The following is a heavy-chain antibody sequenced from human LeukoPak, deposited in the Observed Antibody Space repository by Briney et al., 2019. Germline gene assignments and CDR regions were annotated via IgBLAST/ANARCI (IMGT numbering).Heavy chain of an antibody. CDR2: IYTSGST. CDR3: ARDQGSLITVTTYYYYYMDV. V-gene: IGHV4-4*07. Sequence: SETLSLTCTVSGGSISSYYWSWIRQPAGKGLEWIGRIYTSGSTNYNPSLKSRVTMSVDTSKNQFSLKLSSVTAADTAVYYCARDQGSLITVTTYYYYYMDVWGKGTTVTVSS. CDR1: GGSISSYY. J-gene: IGHJ6*03. D-gene: IGHD4-11*01.